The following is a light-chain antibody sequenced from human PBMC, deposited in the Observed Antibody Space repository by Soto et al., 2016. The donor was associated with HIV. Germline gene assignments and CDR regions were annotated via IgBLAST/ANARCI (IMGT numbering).Light chain of an antibody. V-gene: IGKV1-9*01. Sequence: DIQLDQSPSFLSASVGDRVTITCRASQDIMSYLSWYQQKPGKAPKLLIHTASALQSGVPSRFSGSGSGTEFTLTISTLQPEDFATYYCQQLASHLYTFGQGTRLEI. CDR1: QDIMSY. CDR3: QQLASHLYT. J-gene: IGKJ2*01. CDR2: TAS.